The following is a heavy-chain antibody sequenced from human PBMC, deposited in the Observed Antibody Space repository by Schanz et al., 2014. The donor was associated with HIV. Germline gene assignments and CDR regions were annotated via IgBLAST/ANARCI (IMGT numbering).Heavy chain of an antibody. J-gene: IGHJ1*01. CDR1: GFTLSGYS. CDR3: AKDPYQGSSGWLD. Sequence: EVQLMESGGRLVKPGESLILSCVTSGFTLSGYSMNWVRQAPGKGLEWVSSISSSSSYLYYADSVKGRFTISRDNAKNSLYLQMHSLRAEDTAVYYCAKDPYQGSSGWLDWGQGTLVTVSS. D-gene: IGHD6-19*01. CDR2: ISSSSSYL. V-gene: IGHV3-21*02.